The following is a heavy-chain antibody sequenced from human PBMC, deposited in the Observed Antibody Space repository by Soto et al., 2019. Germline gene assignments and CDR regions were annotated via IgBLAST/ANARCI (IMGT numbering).Heavy chain of an antibody. CDR2: IYSGGST. CDR3: AREIYDWDYMDV. CDR1: GFTVSSNY. Sequence: EVQLVESGGGLVQPGGSLRLSCAASGFTVSSNYMGWVRQAPGKGLEWVSVIYSGGSTYYADSVKGRFTISRDNSKNTLYLQMNSLRAEDTAVYYCAREIYDWDYMDVWGKGTTVTVSS. V-gene: IGHV3-66*01. D-gene: IGHD3-16*01. J-gene: IGHJ6*03.